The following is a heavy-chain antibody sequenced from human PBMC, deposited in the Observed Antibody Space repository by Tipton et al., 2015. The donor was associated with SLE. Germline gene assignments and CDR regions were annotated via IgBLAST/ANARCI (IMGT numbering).Heavy chain of an antibody. CDR2: IKQDGSEK. CDR3: ARDPLGGAAGKGNY. Sequence: SLRLSCAASGFTFSSYWMSWVRQAPGKGLEWVANIKQDGSEKYYVDSVKGRFTISRDNAKNSLYLRMNSLRAEDTAVYYCARDPLGGAAGKGNYWGQGTLVTVSS. D-gene: IGHD6-13*01. J-gene: IGHJ4*02. V-gene: IGHV3-7*03. CDR1: GFTFSSYW.